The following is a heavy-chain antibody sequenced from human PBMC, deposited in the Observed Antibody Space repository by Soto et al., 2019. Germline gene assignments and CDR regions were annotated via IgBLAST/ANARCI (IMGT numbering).Heavy chain of an antibody. D-gene: IGHD5-18*01. Sequence: QVQLVQSGAEVKKPGSSVKVSRKASGGTFSSYAISWVRQAPGQGLEWMGGIIPIFGTANYAQKFQGRVTITADESTSTAYMELSSLRSEDTAVYYCARGGDRNGGYSYGIDYWGQGTLVTVSS. CDR2: IIPIFGTA. V-gene: IGHV1-69*01. CDR3: ARGGDRNGGYSYGIDY. CDR1: GGTFSSYA. J-gene: IGHJ4*02.